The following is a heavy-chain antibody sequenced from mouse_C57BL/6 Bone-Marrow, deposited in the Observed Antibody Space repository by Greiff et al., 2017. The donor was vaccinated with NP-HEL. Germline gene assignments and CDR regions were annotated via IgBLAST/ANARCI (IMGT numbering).Heavy chain of an antibody. Sequence: VQLQQSGPGLVQPSQSLSITCTVSGFSLTSYGVHWVRQSPGKGLEWLGVIWRGGSTDYNAAFISRLSISKDNSKSQVFFKMNSLQADDTAIYYCARNYYGSSYDWYFDVWGTGTTVTVSS. CDR2: IWRGGST. CDR1: GFSLTSYG. V-gene: IGHV2-2*01. D-gene: IGHD1-1*01. J-gene: IGHJ1*03. CDR3: ARNYYGSSYDWYFDV.